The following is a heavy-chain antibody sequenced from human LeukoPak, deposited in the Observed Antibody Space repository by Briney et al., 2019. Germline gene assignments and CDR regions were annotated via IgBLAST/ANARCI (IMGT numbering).Heavy chain of an antibody. Sequence: SETLSLTCTVSHYSISSNYYWGWIRQPPGKGLAWIGSIYHSGSTYYNPSLKSRVTIPVDTSKNQFSLKLTSVTAADTAVYYCARSSGYMSYWGQGTLVTVSS. V-gene: IGHV4-38-2*02. J-gene: IGHJ4*02. CDR1: HYSISSNYY. CDR3: ARSSGYMSY. D-gene: IGHD3-22*01. CDR2: IYHSGST.